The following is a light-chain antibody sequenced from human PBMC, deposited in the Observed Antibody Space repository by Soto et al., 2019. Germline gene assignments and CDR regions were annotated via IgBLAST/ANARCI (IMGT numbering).Light chain of an antibody. Sequence: IVLTQPPATLSLSPGNRATPSCRASQNISNYLIWYQQKPGQAPRLLIYDVSNRATGIPARFSGSGSGTDLTITISSLQPEDCAVYYGQQRSNWPRTFGQGTKVDIK. V-gene: IGKV3-11*01. CDR3: QQRSNWPRT. J-gene: IGKJ1*01. CDR1: QNISNY. CDR2: DVS.